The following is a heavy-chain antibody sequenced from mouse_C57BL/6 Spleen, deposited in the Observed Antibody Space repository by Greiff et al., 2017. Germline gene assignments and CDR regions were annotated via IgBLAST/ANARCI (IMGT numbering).Heavy chain of an antibody. V-gene: IGHV1-59*01. J-gene: IGHJ2*01. CDR3: ARWGPGGKDY. Sequence: VQLQQPGAELVRPGASVKLSCKASGYTFTSYWMHWVKQRPGQGLEWIGVIDPSNSYTNYNQKFKGKATLTVHTSSIKAYMQLSSLTSEESAVYYCARWGPGGKDYWGQGTTLTVSS. CDR1: GYTFTSYW. CDR2: IDPSNSYT.